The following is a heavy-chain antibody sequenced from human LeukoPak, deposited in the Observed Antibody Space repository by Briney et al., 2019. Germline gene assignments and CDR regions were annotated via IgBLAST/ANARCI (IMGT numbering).Heavy chain of an antibody. Sequence: ASVKVSCKASGGTFSSYAISWVRQAPGQGLEWMGGIIPIFGTANYAQKFQGRVTITADESTSTAYMELSSLRSEDTAVYYCAREQDPMTTVTNFDYWGQGTLVTVSS. CDR3: AREQDPMTTVTNFDY. D-gene: IGHD4-17*01. V-gene: IGHV1-69*13. CDR2: IIPIFGTA. CDR1: GGTFSSYA. J-gene: IGHJ4*02.